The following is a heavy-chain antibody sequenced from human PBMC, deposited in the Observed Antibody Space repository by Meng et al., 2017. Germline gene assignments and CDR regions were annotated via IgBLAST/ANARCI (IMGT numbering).Heavy chain of an antibody. Sequence: QVLFVQCVAEVKKRGAAVKVSCKASGYTFTSYAMYWVRQAPGQRLEWMGWINAGNGNTKYSQKFQGRVTITRDTSASTAYMELSSLRSEDTAVYYCARNAYIAVAGTEMDYWGQGTLVTVSS. CDR2: INAGNGNT. CDR3: ARNAYIAVAGTEMDY. CDR1: GYTFTSYA. J-gene: IGHJ4*02. V-gene: IGHV1-3*01. D-gene: IGHD6-19*01.